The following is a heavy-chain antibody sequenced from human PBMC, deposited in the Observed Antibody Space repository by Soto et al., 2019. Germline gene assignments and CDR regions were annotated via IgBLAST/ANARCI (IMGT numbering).Heavy chain of an antibody. D-gene: IGHD5-12*01. CDR1: GGTFSSYA. J-gene: IGHJ6*02. CDR2: IIPIFGTA. CDR3: ARGGYSGYDQPGDYYYGMDV. Sequence: KVSCKASGGTFSSYAISWVRQAPGQGLEWMGGIIPIFGTANYAQKFQGRVTITADESTSTAYMELSSLRSEDTAVYYCARGGYSGYDQPGDYYYGMDVWGQGTTVTVSS. V-gene: IGHV1-69*01.